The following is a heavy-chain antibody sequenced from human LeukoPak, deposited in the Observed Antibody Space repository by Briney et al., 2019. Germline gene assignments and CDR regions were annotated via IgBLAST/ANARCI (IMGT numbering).Heavy chain of an antibody. CDR1: AASISNYY. CDR2: ISTSGST. CDR3: ASPRSSYRYTFDY. D-gene: IGHD3-16*02. Sequence: SETLSLTCDVSAASISNYYWSWIRQAPGKGLEWIGHISTSGSTNYNPSLKSRVSISLDTSKNRFSLNLNFVTAADTAVYYCASPRSSYRYTFDYWGQGALVTVSS. J-gene: IGHJ4*02. V-gene: IGHV4-4*09.